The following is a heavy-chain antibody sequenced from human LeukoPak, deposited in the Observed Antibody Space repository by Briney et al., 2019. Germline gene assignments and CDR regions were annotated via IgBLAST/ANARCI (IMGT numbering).Heavy chain of an antibody. V-gene: IGHV4-34*01. CDR1: GFAFSSYE. J-gene: IGHJ5*02. CDR2: INHSGST. D-gene: IGHD3-10*01. Sequence: GSLRLSCAASGFAFSSYEMNWVRQPPGKGLEWIGEINHSGSTNYNPSLKSRVTISVDTSKNQFSLKLSSVTAADTAVYYCAIHGSGSYGYRFDPWGQGTLVTVSS. CDR3: AIHGSGSYGYRFDP.